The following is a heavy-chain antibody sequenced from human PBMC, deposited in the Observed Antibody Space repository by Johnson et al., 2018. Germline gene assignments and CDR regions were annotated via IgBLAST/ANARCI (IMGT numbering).Heavy chain of an antibody. CDR2: IYYRGNT. V-gene: IGHV4-30-4*01. D-gene: IGHD6-13*01. J-gene: IGHJ6*03. Sequence: QVQLQESGPGLVKPSQTLSLTCSVSSGSIRSGNYYWSWIRQPPGKGLEWIGYIYYRGNTYYNSSLKRRVTITVDTSKNQFSLRLSSVTAADTAVYYCARNPYSTSWTNYNYYYMDVWGKGTTVTVSS. CDR1: SGSIRSGNYY. CDR3: ARNPYSTSWTNYNYYYMDV.